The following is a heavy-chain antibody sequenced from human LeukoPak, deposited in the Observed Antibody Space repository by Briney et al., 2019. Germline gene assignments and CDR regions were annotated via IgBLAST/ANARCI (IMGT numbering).Heavy chain of an antibody. CDR3: AMKKYFDY. CDR2: IYYSGST. Sequence: PSETLSLTCTVSGGSISSYYWSWIRQPPGKGLEWIGYIYYSGSTNYNPSLKSRVTISVDTSKNQFSLKLSSVTAADTAVYYCAMKKYFDYWGQGTLVTVSS. J-gene: IGHJ4*02. CDR1: GGSISSYY. V-gene: IGHV4-59*08.